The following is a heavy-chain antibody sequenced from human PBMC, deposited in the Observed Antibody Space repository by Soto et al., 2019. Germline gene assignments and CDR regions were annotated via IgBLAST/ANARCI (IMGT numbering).Heavy chain of an antibody. CDR3: VGGGGRDRRAMDFFHGKGV. CDR2: IYGSGSLYASGTT. J-gene: IGHJ6*01. CDR1: GGSISEFY. V-gene: IGHV4-4*07. Sequence: QVQLQESGPGLVRPSETLSLTCTVSGGSISEFYWSWIRQPAGKGMEWIGRIYGSGSLYASGTTTHQPPLKGRITMAVSMSKDPGPPKVTSGAGAGTGGYYCVGGGGRDRRAMDFFHGKGVRGQGTTVTVSS. D-gene: IGHD3-16*01.